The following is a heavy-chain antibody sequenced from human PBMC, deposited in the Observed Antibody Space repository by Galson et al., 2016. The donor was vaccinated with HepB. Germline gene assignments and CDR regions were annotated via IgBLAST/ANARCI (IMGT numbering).Heavy chain of an antibody. D-gene: IGHD1-1*01. CDR3: ARKVTRSHGNPFDQ. CDR1: GFALSSSGMA. CDR2: IFWDDDT. Sequence: LVKPTQTLTLTCTFSGFALSSSGMAVGWLRQPPGKALEWLALIFWDDDTRYSPSLKSRLTITKDSSKNQVVLRMTNMDHVDTGTYYCARKVTRSHGNPFDQWGQGAQVTVSS. V-gene: IGHV2-5*02. J-gene: IGHJ4*02.